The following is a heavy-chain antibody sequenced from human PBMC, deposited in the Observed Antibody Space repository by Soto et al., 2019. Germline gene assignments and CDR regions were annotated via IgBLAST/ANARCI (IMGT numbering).Heavy chain of an antibody. D-gene: IGHD1-20*01. V-gene: IGHV1-18*01. J-gene: IGHJ4*02. CDR2: VSPKSGSI. CDR3: AGISEGYFDY. Sequence: EASVKVSCKTSGYTFTRNGISWVRQAPGQGLGWMGWVSPKSGSIKYAQKFQGRVIMTTDTSTSTAYMEVRSLRSDDTAVYYCAGISEGYFDYWGQGTLVTVSS. CDR1: GYTFTRNG.